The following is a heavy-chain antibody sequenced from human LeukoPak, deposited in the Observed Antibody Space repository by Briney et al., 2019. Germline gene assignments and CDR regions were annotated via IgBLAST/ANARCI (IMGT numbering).Heavy chain of an antibody. CDR2: IRSRAYRGTT. CDR1: GFTFGDHA. D-gene: IGHD5-18*01. CDR3: GRGPIELWLHNGVDV. V-gene: IGHV3-49*04. J-gene: IGHJ6*02. Sequence: GGSLRLSCSTSGFTFGDHAMSWVRQAPGKGLEWVGFIRSRAYRGTTEYAASVRDRFTISRDDSKSIAYLQMNSLKIDDTAVYFCGRGPIELWLHNGVDVWGQGTTVTVSS.